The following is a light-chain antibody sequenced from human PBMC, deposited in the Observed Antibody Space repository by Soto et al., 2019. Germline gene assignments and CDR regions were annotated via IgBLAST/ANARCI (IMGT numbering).Light chain of an antibody. Sequence: QSALTQPASVSGSPGQSITISCTGTSSDVGGHDYVSWYQQHPGKAPKLMIYDVSNRPSGVSNRFAGSKSGNTASLTISGLHAEDEADYYCSSYTSSSTYVFGTGTKVTVL. CDR2: DVS. V-gene: IGLV2-14*01. CDR1: SSDVGGHDY. CDR3: SSYTSSSTYV. J-gene: IGLJ1*01.